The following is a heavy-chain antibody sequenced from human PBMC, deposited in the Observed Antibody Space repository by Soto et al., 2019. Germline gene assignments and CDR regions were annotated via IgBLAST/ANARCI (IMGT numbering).Heavy chain of an antibody. CDR2: IIPIFGTE. D-gene: IGHD2-2*01. J-gene: IGHJ6*02. V-gene: IGHV1-69*01. CDR3: STSVYCSTTRCYYYYGLDV. Sequence: QVQLVQSGAEVKKPGSSVKVSCKVSGGTFSSHSINWVRQAPGQGPEWMGGIIPIFGTENYAQKFQGRVTITADESTSTAYMELSSLTSEDTALYYCSTSVYCSTTRCYYYYGLDVWGQGNTVIVSS. CDR1: GGTFSSHS.